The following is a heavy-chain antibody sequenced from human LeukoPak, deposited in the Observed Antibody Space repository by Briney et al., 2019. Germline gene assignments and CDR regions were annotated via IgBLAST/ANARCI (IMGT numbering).Heavy chain of an antibody. V-gene: IGHV3-21*01. CDR2: ISSSSSYI. CDR1: GFTFSSYS. D-gene: IGHD3-10*01. J-gene: IGHJ4*02. CDR3: ARDICYGSGSYYHLGRGRI. Sequence: TGGSLRLSCAASGFTFSSYSMNWVRQAPGKGLEWVSSISSSSSYIYYADSVKGRFTISRDNAKNSLYLQMNSLRAEDTAVYYCARDICYGSGSYYHLGRGRIWGQGTLVTVSS.